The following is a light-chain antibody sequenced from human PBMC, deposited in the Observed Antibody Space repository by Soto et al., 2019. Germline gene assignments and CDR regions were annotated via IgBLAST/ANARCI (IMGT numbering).Light chain of an antibody. CDR2: KAS. Sequence: DIQMTQSPSTLSASVGDRGTITCRASQSISSWLAWYQHKPGKAPNLLIYKASSLESGVPSRFSGSGSGTVFTRTVSSLQPDDYAPDNCHQDDIYPLSFGGATKVEIK. J-gene: IGKJ4*01. CDR3: HQDDIYPLS. CDR1: QSISSW. V-gene: IGKV1-5*03.